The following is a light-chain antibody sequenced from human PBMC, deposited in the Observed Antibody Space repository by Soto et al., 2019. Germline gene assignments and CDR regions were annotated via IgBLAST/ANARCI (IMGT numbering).Light chain of an antibody. V-gene: IGLV2-14*01. CDR1: SSDVGAYNY. Sequence: QSVLTQPASVSGSPGQSVAISCTGTSSDVGAYNYVSWYQQHPGKAPKLLLSEVSNRPSGVSDRFSGSKSGNTASLTISGLQAEDEAVYYCCSYTRTSNHYFFGSGTKVTVL. CDR3: CSYTRTSNHYF. CDR2: EVS. J-gene: IGLJ1*01.